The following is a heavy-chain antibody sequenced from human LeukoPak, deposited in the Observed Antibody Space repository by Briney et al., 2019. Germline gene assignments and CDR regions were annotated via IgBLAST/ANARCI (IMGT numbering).Heavy chain of an antibody. CDR3: ATLMVNDSDSRSYWLHYFDF. J-gene: IGHJ4*02. Sequence: GGSLRLSCAVSGITFRNVWMSWVRQAPGKGLEWVGRIKNAAEGATTNFAAAVDGRFTMSRDDSKTTVYLQMNSLKTEDTALYYCATLMVNDSDSRSYWLHYFDFWGRGTLVTVSS. D-gene: IGHD3-10*01. V-gene: IGHV3-15*01. CDR2: IKNAAEGATT. CDR1: GITFRNVW.